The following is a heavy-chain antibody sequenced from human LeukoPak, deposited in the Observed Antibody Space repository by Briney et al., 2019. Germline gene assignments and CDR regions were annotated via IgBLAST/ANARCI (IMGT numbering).Heavy chain of an antibody. CDR3: ARGYCSGGSCYSVRNWFDP. CDR2: INPSGGST. J-gene: IGHJ5*02. V-gene: IGHV1-46*01. Sequence: ASVKVSCKASGYTFTSYYMHWVRQAPGQGLEWMGIINPSGGSTSYAQKFQGRVTMTRDMSTSTVYMELSSLRSEDTAVYYCARGYCSGGSCYSVRNWFDPWGQGTLVTVSS. D-gene: IGHD2-15*01. CDR1: GYTFTSYY.